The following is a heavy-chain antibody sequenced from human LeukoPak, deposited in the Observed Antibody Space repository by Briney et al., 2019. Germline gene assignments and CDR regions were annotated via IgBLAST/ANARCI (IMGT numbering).Heavy chain of an antibody. CDR3: ARDKKGYCTNGVCYTSYYFDY. V-gene: IGHV4-34*01. CDR2: IYYSGST. J-gene: IGHJ4*02. Sequence: PSETLSLTCAVYSGSFSGYYWTWFRQPPGKGLEWIGSIYYSGSTYYNPSLKSRVTISVDTSKNQFSLKLSSVTAADTAVYYCARDKKGYCTNGVCYTSYYFDYWGQGTLVTVSS. CDR1: SGSFSGYY. D-gene: IGHD2-8*01.